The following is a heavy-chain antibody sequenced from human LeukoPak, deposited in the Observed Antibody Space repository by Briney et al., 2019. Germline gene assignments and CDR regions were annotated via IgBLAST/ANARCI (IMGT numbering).Heavy chain of an antibody. V-gene: IGHV4-31*03. CDR1: GGSISSGGYY. D-gene: IGHD3-16*02. Sequence: PSQTLSLTCTVSGGSISSGGYYWSWIRQHPGKGLEWIGYIYYSGSTYYNPSLKSRVTISVDTSKNRFSLKLSSVTAADTAVYYCARETNSLGELSLYGMDVWGQGTTVTVSS. CDR3: ARETNSLGELSLYGMDV. J-gene: IGHJ6*02. CDR2: IYYSGST.